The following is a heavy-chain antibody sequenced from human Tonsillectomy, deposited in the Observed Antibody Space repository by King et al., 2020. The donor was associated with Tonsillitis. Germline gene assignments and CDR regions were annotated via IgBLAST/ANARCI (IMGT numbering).Heavy chain of an antibody. CDR3: ALRCSSYGVTGTFFDY. CDR1: GFSLSTTGVG. Sequence: VTLKESGPTLVKPTQTLTLTCTFSGFSLSTTGVGVGWIRQPPGKALEWLALIYWDDDKRYSPSLKNRLTITKDTSKNQVVLTMTNMDPVDTATYYCALRCSSYGVTGTFFDYWGQGTLGTVSS. V-gene: IGHV2-5*02. CDR2: IYWDDDK. J-gene: IGHJ4*02. D-gene: IGHD3-16*01.